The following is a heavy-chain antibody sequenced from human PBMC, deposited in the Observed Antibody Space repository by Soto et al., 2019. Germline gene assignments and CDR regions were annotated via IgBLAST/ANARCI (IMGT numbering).Heavy chain of an antibody. CDR2: INPSGGST. D-gene: IGHD6-19*01. CDR1: GYTFTSYY. J-gene: IGHJ3*02. Sequence: GASVKVSCKASGYTFTSYYMHWVRQAPGQGLEWMGIINPSGGSTSYAQKFQGRVTMTRDTSTSTVYMELSSLRSEDTAVYYCASPSIAVAGPNDAFDIWGQGTMVTVSS. CDR3: ASPSIAVAGPNDAFDI. V-gene: IGHV1-46*03.